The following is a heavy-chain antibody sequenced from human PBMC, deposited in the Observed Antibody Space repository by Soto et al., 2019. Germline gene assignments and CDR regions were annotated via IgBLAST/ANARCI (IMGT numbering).Heavy chain of an antibody. CDR3: AREGGYGDYRGF. J-gene: IGHJ4*02. D-gene: IGHD4-17*01. CDR1: GNSIATGAYY. V-gene: IGHV4-31*03. CDR2: ISYSGTT. Sequence: SETLSLTCTVSGNSIATGAYYWSWIRQHPGKGLEWIGYISYSGTTYYNPSLKSRFTISLDMSQNQFSLKLRSVTAADTAVYYCAREGGYGDYRGFWGQGTLVTVSS.